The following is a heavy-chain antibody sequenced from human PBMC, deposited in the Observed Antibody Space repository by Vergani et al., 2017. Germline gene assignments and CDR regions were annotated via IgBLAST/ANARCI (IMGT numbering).Heavy chain of an antibody. V-gene: IGHV3-23*01. CDR3: AKEPWSSSWYPLGXFDY. CDR1: GFTFSSYA. CDR2: ISGSGGST. D-gene: IGHD6-13*01. Sequence: EVQLLESGGGLVQPGGSLRLSCAASGFTFSSYAMSWVRQAPGKGLEWVSAISGSGGSTYYADSVKGPFTISRDNSKNTLYLQMNSLRAEDTAVYYCAKEPWSSSWYPLGXFDYWGQGTLVTVSS. J-gene: IGHJ4*02.